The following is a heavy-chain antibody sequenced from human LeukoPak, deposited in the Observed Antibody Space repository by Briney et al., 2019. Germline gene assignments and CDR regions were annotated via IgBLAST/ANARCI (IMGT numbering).Heavy chain of an antibody. J-gene: IGHJ4*02. Sequence: GSLRLSCAASGFTFTEFWMHWVRQAPGKGLVCVSHVNSDGSATSYADSVKGRFTISRDNAKNTVYLHMNSLRVEDTAVYYCTSFYETNWGQGTLVTVSS. CDR2: VNSDGSAT. CDR3: TSFYETN. D-gene: IGHD2/OR15-2a*01. V-gene: IGHV3-74*01. CDR1: GFTFTEFW.